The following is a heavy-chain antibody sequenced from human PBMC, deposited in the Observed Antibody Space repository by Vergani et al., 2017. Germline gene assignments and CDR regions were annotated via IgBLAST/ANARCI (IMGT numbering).Heavy chain of an antibody. CDR3: ASAAAAVPGRFDP. CDR1: GGSFSGYY. CDR2: INHSGST. V-gene: IGHV4-34*01. Sequence: QVQLQQWGAGLLKPSETLSLTCAVYGGSFSGYYWSWIRQPPGKGLEWIGEINHSGSTNYNPSLKSRVTISVDTSKNQFSLKLSSVTAADTAVYYCASAAAAVPGRFDPWGQGTLVTVSS. D-gene: IGHD6-13*01. J-gene: IGHJ5*02.